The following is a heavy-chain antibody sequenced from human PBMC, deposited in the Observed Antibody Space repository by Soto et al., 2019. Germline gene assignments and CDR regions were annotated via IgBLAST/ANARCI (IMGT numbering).Heavy chain of an antibody. D-gene: IGHD2-8*01. Sequence: ASVKVSCKASGYTFTGYYMHWVRQAPGQGLEWMGWINPNSGGTNYAQKFQGWVTMTRDTSISTAYMELSRLRSDDTAVYYCARSRPRYCTNGVCYYYGMDVWGQGTTVTVS. CDR2: INPNSGGT. CDR1: GYTFTGYY. CDR3: ARSRPRYCTNGVCYYYGMDV. V-gene: IGHV1-2*04. J-gene: IGHJ6*02.